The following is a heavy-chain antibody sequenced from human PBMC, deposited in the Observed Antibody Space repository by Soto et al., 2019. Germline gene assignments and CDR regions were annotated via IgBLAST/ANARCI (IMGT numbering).Heavy chain of an antibody. V-gene: IGHV5-10-1*01. J-gene: IGHJ6*02. CDR1: GYSFTSYW. Sequence: PGESLKISCKGSGYSFTSYWISWVRQMHGKGLEWMGRIDPSDSYTNYSPSFQGHVTISADKSISTAYLQWSSLKASDTAMYYCARKGTSFLSPGMDVWGQGTTVTVLL. CDR3: ARKGTSFLSPGMDV. CDR2: IDPSDSYT. D-gene: IGHD2-2*01.